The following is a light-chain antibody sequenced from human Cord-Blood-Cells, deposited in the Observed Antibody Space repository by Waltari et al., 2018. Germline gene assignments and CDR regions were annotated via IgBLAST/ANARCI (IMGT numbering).Light chain of an antibody. CDR2: DVS. V-gene: IGLV2-11*01. CDR1: SSDVGGSNY. J-gene: IGLJ2*01. CDR3: CSYAGSYTLV. Sequence: QSALTQPSSVSGSPGQSVTISCTGTSSDVGGSNYVSWYQQHPGKAPTLMIYDVSKRPSGVPDRFSGSKSGNTASLTISGLQAEDEADYYCCSYAGSYTLVFGGGTKLTVL.